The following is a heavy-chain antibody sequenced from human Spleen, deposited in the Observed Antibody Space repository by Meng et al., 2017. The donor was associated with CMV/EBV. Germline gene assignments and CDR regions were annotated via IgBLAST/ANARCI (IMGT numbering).Heavy chain of an antibody. D-gene: IGHD2-2*02. Sequence: GESLKISCAASGFTFSSYGMHWVRQAPGKGLEWVAFIRYDGSNKYYEDSVKGRFTISRDNSKNTLYLQMNSLRAEDTAVYYYAKDGGSDIVVVPAAIRGYYYYGMDVWGQGTTVTVSS. V-gene: IGHV3-30*02. J-gene: IGHJ6*02. CDR2: IRYDGSNK. CDR1: GFTFSSYG. CDR3: AKDGGSDIVVVPAAIRGYYYYGMDV.